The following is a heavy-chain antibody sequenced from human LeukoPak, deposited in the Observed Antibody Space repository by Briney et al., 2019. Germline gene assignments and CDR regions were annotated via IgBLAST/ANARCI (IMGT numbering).Heavy chain of an antibody. J-gene: IGHJ5*02. Sequence: SETLSLTCTVSGGSISSGGYYWSWIRQHPGKGLEWIGYIYYSGSTYYNPSLKSRVTISVDTSKNQFSLKLSSVTAADTAVYYCARASGIVTVPFDPWGQGTLVTVSS. CDR3: ARASGIVTVPFDP. CDR2: IYYSGST. CDR1: GGSISSGGYY. D-gene: IGHD2-21*01. V-gene: IGHV4-31*03.